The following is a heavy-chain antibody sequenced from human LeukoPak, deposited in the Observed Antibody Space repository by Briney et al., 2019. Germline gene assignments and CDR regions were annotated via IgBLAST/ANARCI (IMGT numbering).Heavy chain of an antibody. D-gene: IGHD3-3*01. Sequence: SETLSLTCTVSGVSISSYYWSWIRQPAGKGLEWIGRIYTSGSTNYNPSLKSRVSMSVDTSKNHCSLKLSSVTAADTAVYYCARDYDFWSGYMDNWFDPWGQGTLVTVSS. CDR3: ARDYDFWSGYMDNWFDP. V-gene: IGHV4-4*07. CDR1: GVSISSYY. J-gene: IGHJ5*02. CDR2: IYTSGST.